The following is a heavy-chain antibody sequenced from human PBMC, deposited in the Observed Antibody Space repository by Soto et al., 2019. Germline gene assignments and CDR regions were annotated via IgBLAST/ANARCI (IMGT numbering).Heavy chain of an antibody. CDR1: GGTFSSYT. Sequence: QVQLVQSGAEVKKPGSSVKVSCKASGGTFSSYTISWVRQAPGQGLEWMGRIIPILGIANYAQKFQGRVTITADKSTSTAYMELSSLRSEDTAVYYCASSYGSWSYYNRGDYWGQGTLVTVSS. V-gene: IGHV1-69*02. CDR3: ASSYGSWSYYNRGDY. J-gene: IGHJ4*02. D-gene: IGHD3-10*01. CDR2: IIPILGIA.